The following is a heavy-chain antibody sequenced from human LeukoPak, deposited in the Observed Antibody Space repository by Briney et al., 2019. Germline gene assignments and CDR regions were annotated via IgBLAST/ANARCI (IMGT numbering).Heavy chain of an antibody. J-gene: IGHJ4*02. V-gene: IGHV3-33*01. CDR2: IWYDGSNK. CDR3: ARERSSSWYFDY. D-gene: IGHD6-13*01. Sequence: GGSLRLSCAASGFTFSSYGMHWVRQAPGKGLEWVAVIWYDGSNKYYADSVKGRFTISRDNSKNTLYLQMNSLRAEGTAVYHCARERSSSWYFDYWGQGTLVTVSS. CDR1: GFTFSSYG.